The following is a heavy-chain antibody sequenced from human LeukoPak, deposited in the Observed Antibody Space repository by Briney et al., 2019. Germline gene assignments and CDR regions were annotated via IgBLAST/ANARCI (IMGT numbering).Heavy chain of an antibody. J-gene: IGHJ4*02. V-gene: IGHV3-30*18. CDR1: GFTFSSYG. D-gene: IGHD6-13*01. CDR3: AKDRTSIAAAGSCDY. Sequence: GGSLRLSCAASGFTFSSYGMHWVRQAPGKGLEWVAVISYDGSNKYYADSVKGRFTISRDNSKNTLYLQMNSLRAEDTAVYYCAKDRTSIAAAGSCDYWGQGTLVTVSS. CDR2: ISYDGSNK.